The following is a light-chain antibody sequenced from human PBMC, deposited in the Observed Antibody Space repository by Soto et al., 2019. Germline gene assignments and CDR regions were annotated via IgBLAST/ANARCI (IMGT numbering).Light chain of an antibody. Sequence: DIQMTQSPSSLSASLGDRLTITCQASQDITNYLNWYQQKPGQAPQLLIYDASTLETGVPSRFSGSGSGTDFTLTISSLQPEDFATYYCQQYDNLPLTFGGGTKVEIK. CDR2: DAS. J-gene: IGKJ4*01. V-gene: IGKV1-33*01. CDR3: QQYDNLPLT. CDR1: QDITNY.